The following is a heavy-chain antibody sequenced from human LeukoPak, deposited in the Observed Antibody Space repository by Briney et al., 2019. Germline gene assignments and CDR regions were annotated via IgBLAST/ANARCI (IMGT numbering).Heavy chain of an antibody. D-gene: IGHD5-18*01. J-gene: IGHJ5*02. Sequence: SETLSLTCSVSGGSISLSYYYWGWIRQPPGKALEWIVSIYYSGTTHYNPSLESRVTISVDTSKNQFSLKLASVTAADTAIYYCAKGAGGFSYYNWFDPWGQGTLVTVSS. V-gene: IGHV4-39*07. CDR2: IYYSGTT. CDR3: AKGAGGFSYYNWFDP. CDR1: GGSISLSYYY.